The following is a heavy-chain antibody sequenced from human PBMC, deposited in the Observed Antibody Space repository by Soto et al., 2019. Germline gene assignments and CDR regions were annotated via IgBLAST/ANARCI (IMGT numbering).Heavy chain of an antibody. Sequence: GGSLRLSCGASGFTFSSYVMHWVRQAPGKGLEWVALIWYDGSNEYYADSVKGRFTISRDNSKNTLYLQMNSLRAEDTAVYYCAKDLSRDYYDSSGYYSAPGPTLDYWGQGTLVTVSS. J-gene: IGHJ4*02. V-gene: IGHV3-33*06. CDR2: IWYDGSNE. CDR1: GFTFSSYV. CDR3: AKDLSRDYYDSSGYYSAPGPTLDY. D-gene: IGHD3-22*01.